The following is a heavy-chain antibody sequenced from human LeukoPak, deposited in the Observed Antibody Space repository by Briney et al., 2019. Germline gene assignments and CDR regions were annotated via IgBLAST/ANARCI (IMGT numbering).Heavy chain of an antibody. CDR2: INNDGSGT. Sequence: GGSLRLSCAASGFTFSSYWVYWVRQAPGKGLVWVSHINNDGSGTNYADSVKGRFTISRDNAKNTLYLQMNSLRAEDTAVYYCARDRHGDYWGQGTLVTVSS. V-gene: IGHV3-74*01. CDR1: GFTFSSYW. CDR3: ARDRHGDY. J-gene: IGHJ4*02.